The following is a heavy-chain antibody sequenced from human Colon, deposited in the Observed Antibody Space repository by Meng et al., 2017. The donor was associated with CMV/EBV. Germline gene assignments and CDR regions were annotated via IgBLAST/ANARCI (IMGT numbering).Heavy chain of an antibody. CDR1: GGSVSSGSYY. J-gene: IGHJ4*02. V-gene: IGHV4-61*01. Sequence: SETLFLTCSVSGGSVSSGSYYWSWIRQPPGKGLEWIGYIFYTGTTKYNPSLKSRVIMSLDTSRNQFSLTLKSVSAADTAVYFCARDSPLLADFDYWGQGALVTVSS. CDR2: IFYTGTT. CDR3: ARDSPLLADFDY. D-gene: IGHD2-21*01.